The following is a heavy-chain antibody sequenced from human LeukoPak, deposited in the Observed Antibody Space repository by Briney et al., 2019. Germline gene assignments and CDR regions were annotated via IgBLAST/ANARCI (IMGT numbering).Heavy chain of an antibody. Sequence: KPSETLSLTCTVSGGSISSSSYYWGWIRQPPGQGLEWIGSIYYSGNSYYHPSLKSRVTISVDTSKNHLYLKLSSVTAADTAVYYCARSEYRCGLITSCHAGWFDPWGRGTLVTVSS. J-gene: IGHJ5*02. V-gene: IGHV4-39*02. CDR3: ARSEYRCGLITSCHAGWFDP. D-gene: IGHD2-2*01. CDR1: GGSISSSSYY. CDR2: IYYSGNS.